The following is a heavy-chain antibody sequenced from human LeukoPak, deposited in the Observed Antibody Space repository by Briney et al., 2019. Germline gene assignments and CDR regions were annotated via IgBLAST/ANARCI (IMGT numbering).Heavy chain of an antibody. CDR2: ISSSGSTI. D-gene: IGHD3-22*01. CDR3: ASHLFYSDTSGGAFDI. Sequence: PGGALRLSCAAPGFTFSSYEMNWVRQAPGKGLERASYISSSGSTIYYADSVKGRFTISRDNSKNTLYLQMNSLRAEDTAVYYCASHLFYSDTSGGAFDIWGQGTMVTVSS. CDR1: GFTFSSYE. V-gene: IGHV3-48*03. J-gene: IGHJ3*02.